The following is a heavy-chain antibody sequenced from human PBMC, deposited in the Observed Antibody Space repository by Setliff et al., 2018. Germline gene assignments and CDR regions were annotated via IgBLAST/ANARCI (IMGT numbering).Heavy chain of an antibody. J-gene: IGHJ4*02. Sequence: SETLSLTCAVYGGSFSGYYWSWIRQPPGKGLEWIGEINHSGSTNYNPSLKSRVTISVDTSKNQFSLKLSSVTAADTAVYYCARGGWYSSSWYWYYDSSGYYLFDYWGQGTLVTVSS. CDR1: GGSFSGYY. D-gene: IGHD3-22*01. CDR3: ARGGWYSSSWYWYYDSSGYYLFDY. CDR2: INHSGST. V-gene: IGHV4-34*01.